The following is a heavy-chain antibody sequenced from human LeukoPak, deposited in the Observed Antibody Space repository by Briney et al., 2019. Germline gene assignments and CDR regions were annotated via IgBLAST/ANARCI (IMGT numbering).Heavy chain of an antibody. CDR1: GGTFSSYA. D-gene: IGHD3-10*01. CDR2: IIPIFGTA. CDR3: ARGTDYYGSGSYYYYGMDV. V-gene: IGHV1-69*13. Sequence: SVKVSCKASGGTFSSYAISWVRQAPGQGLEWMGGIIPIFGTANYAQKSQGRVTITADESTSTAYMELSSLRSEDTAVYYCARGTDYYGSGSYYYYGMDVWGQGTTVTVSS. J-gene: IGHJ6*02.